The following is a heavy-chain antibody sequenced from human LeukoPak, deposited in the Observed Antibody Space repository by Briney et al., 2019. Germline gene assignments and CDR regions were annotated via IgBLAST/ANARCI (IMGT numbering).Heavy chain of an antibody. CDR1: GFTFGDYA. D-gene: IGHD4-11*01. J-gene: IGHJ3*02. V-gene: IGHV3-49*03. CDR3: TRRGRWTTNAFDI. Sequence: GGSLRLSCTASGFTFGDYAMSWFRQAPGKGLEWVGFIRSKAYGGTTEYAASVKGRFTISRDDSKSIAYLQMNSLKTEDTAVYYCTRRGRWTTNAFDIWGQGTMVTVSS. CDR2: IRSKAYGGTT.